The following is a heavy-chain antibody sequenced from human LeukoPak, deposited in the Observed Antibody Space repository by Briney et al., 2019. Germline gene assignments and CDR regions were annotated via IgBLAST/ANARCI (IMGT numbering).Heavy chain of an antibody. V-gene: IGHV1-2*02. J-gene: IGHJ5*02. CDR3: ASSHYYDSSGYNPGWFDP. CDR1: GYTFTGYY. D-gene: IGHD3-22*01. Sequence: GASVKVSCKASGYTFTGYYMHWGRQAPGQGLEWMGWINPNSGGTNYAQKFQGRVTMTRDTSISTAYMELSRLRSDDTAVYYCASSHYYDSSGYNPGWFDPWGQGTLVTVSS. CDR2: INPNSGGT.